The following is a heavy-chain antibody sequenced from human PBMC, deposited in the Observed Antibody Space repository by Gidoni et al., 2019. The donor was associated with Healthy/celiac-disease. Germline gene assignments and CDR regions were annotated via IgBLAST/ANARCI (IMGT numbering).Heavy chain of an antibody. Sequence: QVQLQESGPALVKPSQTLSLTCTVSGRSISSGGYYWSWIRQHPWKGLEWIGYIYYSGSTCYNPSLKSRVTISVDTSKNQFSLKLSSVTAADTAVYYCARDRGSRDSSSWYGVDLGYWGQGTLVTVSS. J-gene: IGHJ4*02. CDR2: IYYSGST. D-gene: IGHD6-13*01. V-gene: IGHV4-31*03. CDR3: ARDRGSRDSSSWYGVDLGY. CDR1: GRSISSGGYY.